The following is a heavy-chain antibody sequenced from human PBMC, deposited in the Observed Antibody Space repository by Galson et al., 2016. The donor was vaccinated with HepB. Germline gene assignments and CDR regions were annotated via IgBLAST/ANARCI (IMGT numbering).Heavy chain of an antibody. CDR1: GFAFSDYY. Sequence: SLRLSCAASGFAFSDYYMTWIRQAPGKGLEWVSYICSSGRTIFYADSVEGRFTISRDNAKNILYLQMNRLRAEDTAVYFCAKDAARYTNSWCKVDWWGQGTRVAVSA. J-gene: IGHJ4*02. CDR2: ICSSGRTI. D-gene: IGHD6-13*01. V-gene: IGHV3-11*04. CDR3: AKDAARYTNSWCKVDW.